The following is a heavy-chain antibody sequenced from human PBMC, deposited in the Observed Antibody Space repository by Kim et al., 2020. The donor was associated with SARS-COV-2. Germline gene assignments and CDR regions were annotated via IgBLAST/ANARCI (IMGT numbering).Heavy chain of an antibody. V-gene: IGHV7-4-1*02. D-gene: IGHD3-3*01. Sequence: ASVKVSCKASGYTFTSYAMNWVRQAPGQGLEWMGWINTNTGNPTYAQGFTGRFVFSLDTSVSTAYLQISSLKAEDTAVYYCARDPETITIFGVVIKSYYYMDAWAKGPRSPSP. CDR3: ARDPETITIFGVVIKSYYYMDA. CDR1: GYTFTSYA. CDR2: INTNTGNP. J-gene: IGHJ6*03.